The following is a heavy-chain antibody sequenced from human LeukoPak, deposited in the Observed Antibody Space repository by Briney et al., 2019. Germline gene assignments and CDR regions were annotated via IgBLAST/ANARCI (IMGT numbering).Heavy chain of an antibody. Sequence: PGGSLRLSCAASGFTFDDYAMHWVRQAPGKGLEWVSGISWNSGSIGYADSVKGRFTISRDNAKNSLYLQMNSLRAEDTAVYYCARGSSGYADYWGQGTLVTVSS. V-gene: IGHV3-9*01. CDR2: ISWNSGSI. CDR3: ARGSSGYADY. J-gene: IGHJ4*02. CDR1: GFTFDDYA. D-gene: IGHD3-22*01.